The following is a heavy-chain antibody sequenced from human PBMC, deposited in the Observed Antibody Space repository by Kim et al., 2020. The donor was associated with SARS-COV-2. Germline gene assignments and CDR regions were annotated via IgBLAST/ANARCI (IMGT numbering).Heavy chain of an antibody. Sequence: SENLSLTCTVSGGSISSSSYYWGWIRQPPGKGLEWIGSIYYSGSTYYNPSLKSRVTISVDTSKNQFSLKLGSVTAADTAVYYCARRLGGWRNYGMDVWGQGTTVPVSS. CDR1: GGSISSSSYY. J-gene: IGHJ6*02. D-gene: IGHD6-19*01. V-gene: IGHV4-39*01. CDR2: IYYSGST. CDR3: ARRLGGWRNYGMDV.